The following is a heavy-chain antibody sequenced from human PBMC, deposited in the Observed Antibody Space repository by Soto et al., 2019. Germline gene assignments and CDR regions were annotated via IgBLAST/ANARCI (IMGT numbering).Heavy chain of an antibody. V-gene: IGHV5-51*01. CDR2: IYPGDSDT. CDR1: GYSFPNYW. J-gene: IGHJ4*01. Sequence: GESLKISCKGFGYSFPNYWIGWVRQMPGKGLEWMGIIYPGDSDTRYSPSFQGQVTISADKSISTAYLQWDSLKASDTAMYYCAVKPSEAATGGESDYWGRGTLVTVSS. D-gene: IGHD2-15*01. CDR3: AVKPSEAATGGESDY.